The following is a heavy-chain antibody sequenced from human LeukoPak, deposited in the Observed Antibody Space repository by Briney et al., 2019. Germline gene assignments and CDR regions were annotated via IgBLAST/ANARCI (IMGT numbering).Heavy chain of an antibody. V-gene: IGHV4-34*01. CDR3: ASPLYCSTTSCPPGY. Sequence: PSETLSLTCAVYGGSFSGYYWSWIREPPGKGLEWIGEINHSGSTNYNPSLKSRVTISVDTSKNQFSLKLSAVTAADTAVYYCASPLYCSTTSCPPGYWGQGTLVTVSS. CDR2: INHSGST. D-gene: IGHD2-2*01. J-gene: IGHJ4*02. CDR1: GGSFSGYY.